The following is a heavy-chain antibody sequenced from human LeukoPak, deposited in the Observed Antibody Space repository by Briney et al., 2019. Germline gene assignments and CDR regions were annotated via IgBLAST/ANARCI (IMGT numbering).Heavy chain of an antibody. D-gene: IGHD5-18*01. Sequence: SETLSLTCTVSGGSIGLYHWSWIRQPPGKGLEWIGYTYYNGSTKYNPSLKSRLTMSVDTSTSTVYMELSSLRSEDTAVYYCARAQGYSYSSHFDQWGQGTLVTVSS. CDR2: TYYNGST. CDR1: GGSIGLYH. V-gene: IGHV4-59*01. J-gene: IGHJ4*02. CDR3: ARAQGYSYSSHFDQ.